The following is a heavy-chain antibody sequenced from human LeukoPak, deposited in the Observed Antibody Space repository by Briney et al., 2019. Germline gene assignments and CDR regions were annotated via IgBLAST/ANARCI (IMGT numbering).Heavy chain of an antibody. CDR1: GGSLTSYY. J-gene: IGHJ4*02. CDR3: ARLGSYFDF. Sequence: SETLSLTCTVSGGSLTSYYWSWIRQPPGKGLQWIGYIYYSGSVNYNPSLKSRVTISVDTSMNQFSLNLSSVTAADTAVYYCARLGSYFDFWGQGTQVTVSS. V-gene: IGHV4-59*08. CDR2: IYYSGSV.